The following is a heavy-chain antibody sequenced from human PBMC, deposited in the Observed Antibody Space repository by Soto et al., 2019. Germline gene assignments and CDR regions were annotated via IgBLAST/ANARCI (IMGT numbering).Heavy chain of an antibody. J-gene: IGHJ4*02. CDR3: ASRYCSSSSCSYFHY. CDR1: GFTFNTLG. CDR2: ICSDGGIP. D-gene: IGHD2-2*01. Sequence: HPGGSLRLSCEASGFTFNTLGMHWVRQAPGAGLEWVAAICSDGGIPYYANSVKGRFTISRDNSKNTLYLQMGSLRAEDMGIYYCASRYCSSSSCSYFHYWGQGTLVTVSS. V-gene: IGHV3-64*01.